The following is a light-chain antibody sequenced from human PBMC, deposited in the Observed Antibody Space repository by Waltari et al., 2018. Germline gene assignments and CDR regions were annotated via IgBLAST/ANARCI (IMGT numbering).Light chain of an antibody. J-gene: IGLJ1*01. CDR3: CSYAGRYTFV. Sequence: QSALTQPRSVSGSPGQSVTISCTATISDVGNYNYVSWYQQHPGKAPKLIIYEVTQGPSGGPDRLSGSKSGNTASLTISGLQAEDEADYYCCSYAGRYTFVFGTGTKVTVL. CDR1: ISDVGNYNY. V-gene: IGLV2-11*01. CDR2: EVT.